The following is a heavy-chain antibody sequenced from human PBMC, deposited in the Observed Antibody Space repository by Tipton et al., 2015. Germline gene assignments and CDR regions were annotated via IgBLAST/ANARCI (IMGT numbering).Heavy chain of an antibody. V-gene: IGHV1-69*01. CDR1: GDTFSRYA. D-gene: IGHD3-16*01. CDR3: AKDVMIAFGGVMDV. Sequence: QVQLVQSGAEVKKPGSSVKVSCKASGDTFSRYAISWVRQAPGQGLEWMGGTTPILGTANYGQKFQGRVTITADESTSTAYMELSSLRSEDTAVYYWAKDVMIAFGGVMDVWGQGTTVTVSS. J-gene: IGHJ6*02. CDR2: TTPILGTA.